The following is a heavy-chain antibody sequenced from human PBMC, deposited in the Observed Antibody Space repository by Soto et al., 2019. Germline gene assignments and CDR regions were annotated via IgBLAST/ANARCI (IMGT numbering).Heavy chain of an antibody. CDR2: INPNSGGT. J-gene: IGHJ5*02. V-gene: IGHV1-2*02. CDR1: GYTFTGYY. D-gene: IGHD6-19*01. CDR3: ARSTVAGTNDWFDP. Sequence: ASVKVSCKASGYTFTGYYMHWVRQAPGQGLEWMGWINPNSGGTNYAQKFQGRVTMTRDTSISTAYMELSRLRSDDTAVYYCARSTVAGTNDWFDPWGQGTLVTVSS.